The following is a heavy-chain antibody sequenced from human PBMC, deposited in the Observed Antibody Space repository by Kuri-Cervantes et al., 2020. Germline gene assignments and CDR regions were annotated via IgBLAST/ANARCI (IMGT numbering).Heavy chain of an antibody. J-gene: IGHJ4*02. CDR1: GFTFSSYW. CDR2: INSDGSST. V-gene: IGHV3-74*01. CDR3: ARGRIRCRALDY. D-gene: IGHD4-17*01. Sequence: GESLKISCAASGFTFSSYWMHWVRQAPGKGLVWVSRINSDGSSTSYADSVKGRFTISRDNAKNSLYLQMNSLRAEDTAVYYCARGRIRCRALDYWGQGTLVTVSS.